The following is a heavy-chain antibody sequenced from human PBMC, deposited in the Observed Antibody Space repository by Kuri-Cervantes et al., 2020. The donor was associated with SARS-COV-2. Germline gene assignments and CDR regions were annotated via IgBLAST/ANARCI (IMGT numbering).Heavy chain of an antibody. J-gene: IGHJ2*01. CDR1: AGYVSSGGYY. Sequence: SCTVSAGYVSSGGYYWSWIRQRPGKGLEWIGYIYYSGKTYYNPSLKSRVFISIDTSKDQFSLELSSVTAADTAVYYCERDPHFYDTNGQDYPWYFDLWGRGTLVTVSS. D-gene: IGHD3-22*01. CDR3: ERDPHFYDTNGQDYPWYFDL. V-gene: IGHV4-31*02. CDR2: IYYSGKT.